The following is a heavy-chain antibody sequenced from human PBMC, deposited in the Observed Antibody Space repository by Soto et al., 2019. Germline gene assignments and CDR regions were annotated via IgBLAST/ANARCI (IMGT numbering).Heavy chain of an antibody. CDR2: IWYDGSNK. Sequence: QVQLVESGGGVVQPGRSLRLSCAASGFTFSSYGMHWVRQAPGKGLEWVSVIWYDGSNKYYADSVKGRFTISRDNSKNTLYLQMNSMRVEDTAVYYCARDSFSGYSYGPEAFDIWGQGTLVTVSS. CDR1: GFTFSSYG. J-gene: IGHJ3*02. D-gene: IGHD5-18*01. CDR3: ARDSFSGYSYGPEAFDI. V-gene: IGHV3-33*01.